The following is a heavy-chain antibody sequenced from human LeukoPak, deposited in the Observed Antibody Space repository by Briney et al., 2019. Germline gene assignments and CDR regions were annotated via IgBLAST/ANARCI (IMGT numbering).Heavy chain of an antibody. CDR3: ARVLAYCGGDCYYDY. D-gene: IGHD2-21*02. CDR1: GYTLTSYA. V-gene: IGHV1-3*01. CDR2: INAGNGNT. Sequence: ASVKVSCKASGYTLTSYAMHWVRQAPGQRLEWMGWINAGNGNTKYSQKFQGRVTITRDTSASTAYMELSSLRSEDTAVYYCARVLAYCGGDCYYDYWGQGTLVTVSS. J-gene: IGHJ4*02.